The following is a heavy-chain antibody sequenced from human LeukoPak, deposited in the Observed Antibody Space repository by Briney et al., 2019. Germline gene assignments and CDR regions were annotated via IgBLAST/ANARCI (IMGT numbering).Heavy chain of an antibody. CDR1: GFTFSSYS. D-gene: IGHD3-3*01. Sequence: NPGGSLRLSCAASGFTFSSYSMTWVRQAPGKGLEWVSSISSSSSYIYYADSVKGRFTISRDNSKNTLYLQMNSLRAEDTAVYYCAKVSSVGLTDYDFWSGYWTSDYYYGMDVWGQGTTVTVSS. CDR3: AKVSSVGLTDYDFWSGYWTSDYYYGMDV. V-gene: IGHV3-21*04. J-gene: IGHJ6*02. CDR2: ISSSSSYI.